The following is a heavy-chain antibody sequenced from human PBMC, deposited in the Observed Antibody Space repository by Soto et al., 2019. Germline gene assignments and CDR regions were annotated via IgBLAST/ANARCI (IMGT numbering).Heavy chain of an antibody. V-gene: IGHV3-23*01. J-gene: IGHJ4*02. CDR2: ISGSGGST. CDR3: AKGQSFMVGLMGSYYFDY. Sequence: GGSLRLSCAASGFTFSSYAMSWVRQAPGKGLEWVSAISGSGGSTYYADSVKGRFTISRDNSKNTLYLQMNSLRAEDTAVYYCAKGQSFMVGLMGSYYFDYWGQGTLVTVSS. D-gene: IGHD1-26*01. CDR1: GFTFSSYA.